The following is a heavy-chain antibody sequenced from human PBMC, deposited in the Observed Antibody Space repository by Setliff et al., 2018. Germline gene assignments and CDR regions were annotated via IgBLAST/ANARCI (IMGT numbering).Heavy chain of an antibody. J-gene: IGHJ6*02. CDR1: GGSISSGGYY. CDR2: IYYSGST. Sequence: SETLSLTCTVSGGSISSGGYYWSWIRQHPGKGLEWIGYIYYSGSTYYNPSLKSRVTISVDTSKNQFSLKLTSVTAADTAVYYCARVSQYSSGWYRRNNYFGMDVWGQGTTVTVSS. V-gene: IGHV4-31*02. D-gene: IGHD6-19*01. CDR3: ARVSQYSSGWYRRNNYFGMDV.